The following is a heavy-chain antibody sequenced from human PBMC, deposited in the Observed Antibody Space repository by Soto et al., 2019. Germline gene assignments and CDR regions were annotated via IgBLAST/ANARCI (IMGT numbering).Heavy chain of an antibody. V-gene: IGHV3-53*01. J-gene: IGHJ4*02. CDR2: IYSGGST. CDR1: GFSVSSNF. CDR3: AKVGSGLDY. D-gene: IGHD6-19*01. Sequence: GGSLRLSCAASGFSVSSNFMTWVRQAPGKGLEWVSVIYSGGSTYYADSVKGRFTISRDNSKNTLYLQMNSLRADDTAVYYCAKVGSGLDYWGQGTLVTVSS.